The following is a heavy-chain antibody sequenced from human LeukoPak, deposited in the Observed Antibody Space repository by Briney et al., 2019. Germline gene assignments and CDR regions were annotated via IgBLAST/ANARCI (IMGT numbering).Heavy chain of an antibody. Sequence: PSETLSLTCTVSGGSISSYYWSWIRQPPGKGLEWIGYIYYSGSTNYNPSLKSRVTISVDTSKNQFSLKLSSVTAADTAVYYCARRQSGYDPYYYYYMDVWGKGTTVTVSS. CDR3: ARRQSGYDPYYYYYMDV. J-gene: IGHJ6*03. D-gene: IGHD5-12*01. CDR2: IYYSGST. V-gene: IGHV4-59*13. CDR1: GGSISSYY.